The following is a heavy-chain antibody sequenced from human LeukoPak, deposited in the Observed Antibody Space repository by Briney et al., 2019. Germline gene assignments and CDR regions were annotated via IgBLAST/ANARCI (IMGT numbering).Heavy chain of an antibody. Sequence: GASVKVSCRASGYTFTGYYMHWVRQAPGQGLEWMGWINPNSGGTNYAQKFQGRVTMTRDTSISTAYMELSRLRSDDTAVYYCARKPAAGPYSSSPPDYWGQGTLVTVSS. V-gene: IGHV1-2*02. CDR2: INPNSGGT. CDR1: GYTFTGYY. CDR3: ARKPAAGPYSSSPPDY. D-gene: IGHD6-6*01. J-gene: IGHJ4*02.